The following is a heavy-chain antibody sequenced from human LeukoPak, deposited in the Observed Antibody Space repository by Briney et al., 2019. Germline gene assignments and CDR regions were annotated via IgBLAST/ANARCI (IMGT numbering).Heavy chain of an antibody. CDR1: GYSFTSYW. D-gene: IGHD3-22*01. Sequence: GESPKISCKGSGYSFTSYWIGWVRQMPGKGLEWMGIIYPGDSDTRYSPSFQGQVTISADKSISTAYLQWSSLKASDTAMYYCARRYYYDSSGYLTDAFDIWGQGTMVTVSS. V-gene: IGHV5-51*01. CDR2: IYPGDSDT. CDR3: ARRYYYDSSGYLTDAFDI. J-gene: IGHJ3*02.